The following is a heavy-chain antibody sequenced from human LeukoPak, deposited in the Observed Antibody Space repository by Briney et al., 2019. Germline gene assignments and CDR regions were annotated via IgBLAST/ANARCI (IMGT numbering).Heavy chain of an antibody. J-gene: IGHJ4*02. CDR2: KYYSGST. D-gene: IGHD5-18*01. Sequence: SETLSLTCSVSGGSISRHYWTWIRQPPGKGLEWIGYKYYSGSTRYNSSLRSRLTISLDSSKNQFSLRLTSVTAADTAVYYCARGRSYGFDFDSWGPGTLVIVSS. CDR3: ARGRSYGFDFDS. CDR1: GGSISRHY. V-gene: IGHV4-59*11.